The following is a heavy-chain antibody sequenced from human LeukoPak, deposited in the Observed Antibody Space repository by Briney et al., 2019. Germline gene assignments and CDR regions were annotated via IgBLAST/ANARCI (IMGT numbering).Heavy chain of an antibody. D-gene: IGHD5-18*01. V-gene: IGHV3-23*01. J-gene: IGHJ4*02. CDR2: ISDNEGRT. CDR1: GFTFNYYA. CDR3: ARHDSFIPY. Sequence: PGGSLRLSCAASGFTFNYYAMSWVRHAPGKGLEWVSGISDNEGRTYYTDSVKGRFTISRDKTKNTVFLQMHNLRADDTAVYFCARHDSFIPYWGQGALVTVSS.